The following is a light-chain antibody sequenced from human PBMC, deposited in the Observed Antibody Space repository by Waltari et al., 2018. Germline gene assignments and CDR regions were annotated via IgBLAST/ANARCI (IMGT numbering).Light chain of an antibody. J-gene: IGLJ7*01. V-gene: IGLV3-9*01. CDR2: RDN. Sequence: SYDLTQPLSVSVALGQTARITCGGNNICGKNVHWYQQKPGQAPLLVIYRDNNRPSRIPERFSGSNSENTATLTISRAQAADEADYYCQVWDSSTAVFGGGTQLTVL. CDR1: NICGKN. CDR3: QVWDSSTAV.